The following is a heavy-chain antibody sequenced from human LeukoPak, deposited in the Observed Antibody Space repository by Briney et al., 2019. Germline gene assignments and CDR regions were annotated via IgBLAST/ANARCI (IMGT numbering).Heavy chain of an antibody. D-gene: IGHD4-17*01. CDR3: ARDYGEAYYYYGMDV. V-gene: IGHV3-30*03. CDR2: ISYDGSNE. Sequence: GGSLRLSCAASGFTFSNYGMHWVRQAPGKGLEWVADISYDGSNEYYADSVKGRFTISRDNSKNTLYLQMNSLRAEDTAVYYCARDYGEAYYYYGMDVWGQGTTVTVSS. CDR1: GFTFSNYG. J-gene: IGHJ6*02.